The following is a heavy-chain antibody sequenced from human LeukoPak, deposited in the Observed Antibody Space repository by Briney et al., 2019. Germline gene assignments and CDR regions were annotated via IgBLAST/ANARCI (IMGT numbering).Heavy chain of an antibody. J-gene: IGHJ5*02. D-gene: IGHD1-26*01. CDR2: ISSSGSTI. CDR3: ARAPKFRLVGVPKGPFDP. V-gene: IGHV3-48*03. CDR1: GFTFSSYE. Sequence: GGSLRLSCAASGFTFSSYEMNWVRQAPGKGLEWVSYISSSGSTIYYADSVKGRFFISRDNAKNSLYLQMNSLRAEDTAVYYCARAPKFRLVGVPKGPFDPWGRGTLVTVSS.